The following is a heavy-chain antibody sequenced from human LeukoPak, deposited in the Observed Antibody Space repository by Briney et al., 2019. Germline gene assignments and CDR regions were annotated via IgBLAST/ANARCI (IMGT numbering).Heavy chain of an antibody. CDR1: GYTFTSFG. V-gene: IGHV1-18*01. D-gene: IGHD3-10*01. J-gene: IGHJ3*02. Sequence: GASVKVSCKASGYTFTSFGFSWVRQAPGQRLEWMGWISAYNGNTNYAQKFQGRVTMTTDTSTDTAHLELRSLRSGDTAVYWCARSAWDNRGAFDIWGQGTVLTVSS. CDR2: ISAYNGNT. CDR3: ARSAWDNRGAFDI.